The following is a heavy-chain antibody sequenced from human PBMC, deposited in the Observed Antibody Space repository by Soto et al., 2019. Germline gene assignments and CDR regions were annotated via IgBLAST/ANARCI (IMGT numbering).Heavy chain of an antibody. CDR3: AKDTNSGGPAQIDY. CDR2: ISWNSGTI. V-gene: IGHV3-9*01. D-gene: IGHD3-10*01. CDR1: GFTFDDYA. J-gene: IGHJ4*02. Sequence: GGSLRLSCAVSGFTFDDYAMHWARQAPGKGLEWVSRISWNSGTIVYADSVKGRFTISRDNAKNSLYLQMSSLRAEDTAFYYCAKDTNSGGPAQIDYWGQGTLVTVSS.